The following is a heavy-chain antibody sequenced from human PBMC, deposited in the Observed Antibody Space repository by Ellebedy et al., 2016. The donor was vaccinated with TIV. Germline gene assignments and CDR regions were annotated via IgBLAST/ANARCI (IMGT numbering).Heavy chain of an antibody. J-gene: IGHJ4*02. CDR2: ICPYSGGT. V-gene: IGHV1-2*02. D-gene: IGHD5/OR15-5a*01. CDR3: AREGLGGLAY. Sequence: AASVTVSCKTSGYTFTAYCLHWVRQAPGQGLEWVGWICPYSGGTNYAQKFQGRVTMTRDTSIYTAYMELSGLRSDDTAVYYCAREGLGGLAYWGQGTLVTVSS. CDR1: GYTFTAYC.